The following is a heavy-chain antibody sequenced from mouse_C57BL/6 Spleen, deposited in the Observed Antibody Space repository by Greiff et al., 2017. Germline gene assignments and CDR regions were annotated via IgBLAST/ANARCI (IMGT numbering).Heavy chain of an antibody. D-gene: IGHD2-3*01. V-gene: IGHV5-9-1*02. Sequence: EVKLMESGEGLVKPGGSLKLSCAASGFTFSSYAMSWVRQTPETRLEWVAYISSGGDYIYYADTVKGRFTISRDNARNTLYLQMRSLKSEDTAMYYCTRDPDGYYDMDYWGQGTSVTVSS. CDR2: ISSGGDYI. CDR1: GFTFSSYA. J-gene: IGHJ4*01. CDR3: TRDPDGYYDMDY.